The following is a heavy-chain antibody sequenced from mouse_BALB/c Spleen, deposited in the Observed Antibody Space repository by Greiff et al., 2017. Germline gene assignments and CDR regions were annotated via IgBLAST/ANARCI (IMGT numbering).Heavy chain of an antibody. J-gene: IGHJ3*01. Sequence: DVKLVESGGGLVQPKGSLKLSCAASGFTFNTYAMNWVRQAPGKGLEWVARIRSKSNNYATYYADSVKDRFTISRDDSQSMLYLQMNNLKTEDTAMYYCVRNYGNPYWGQGTLVTVSA. CDR3: VRNYGNPY. CDR1: GFTFNTYA. D-gene: IGHD2-1*01. V-gene: IGHV10-1*02. CDR2: IRSKSNNYAT.